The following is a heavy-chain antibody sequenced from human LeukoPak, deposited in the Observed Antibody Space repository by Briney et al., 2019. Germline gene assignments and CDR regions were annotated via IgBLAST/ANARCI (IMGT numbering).Heavy chain of an antibody. CDR2: IKPGGNEK. Sequence: GGSLRLSCAASGFTFNNYWMTWVRQGPGKGLEWVANIKPGGNEKYYVDSVKGRFTISRDNVKNSLYLQMNSLRAEDTALYYCATFRFLGTWGQGTMVTVSP. V-gene: IGHV3-7*03. J-gene: IGHJ3*01. D-gene: IGHD3-3*01. CDR3: ATFRFLGT. CDR1: GFTFNNYW.